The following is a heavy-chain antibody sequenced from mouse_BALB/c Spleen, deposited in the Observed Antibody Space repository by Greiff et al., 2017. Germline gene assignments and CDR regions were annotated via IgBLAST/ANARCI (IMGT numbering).Heavy chain of an antibody. CDR3: ARGGNYAGAWFAY. D-gene: IGHD2-1*01. Sequence: EVQLVESGGGLVKPGGSLKLSCAASGFTFSDYYMYWVRQTPEKRLEWVATISDGGSYTYYPDSVKGRFTISRDNAKNNLYLQMSSLKSEDTAMYYCARGGNYAGAWFAYWGQGTLVTVSA. J-gene: IGHJ3*01. CDR1: GFTFSDYY. CDR2: ISDGGSYT. V-gene: IGHV5-4*02.